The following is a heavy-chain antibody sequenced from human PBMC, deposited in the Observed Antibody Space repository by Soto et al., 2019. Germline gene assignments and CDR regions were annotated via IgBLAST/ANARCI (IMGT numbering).Heavy chain of an antibody. V-gene: IGHV4-59*12. Sequence: SETLSLTCTVSNGSIGSYYWSWIRQPPGKGLEWIAYISYSGSTNYNPSLKNRVTTSLNTSKSQLYLRLTSVTAADTAVYFCARGHPFDYWGQGALVTVSS. J-gene: IGHJ4*02. CDR3: ARGHPFDY. CDR2: ISYSGST. CDR1: NGSIGSYY.